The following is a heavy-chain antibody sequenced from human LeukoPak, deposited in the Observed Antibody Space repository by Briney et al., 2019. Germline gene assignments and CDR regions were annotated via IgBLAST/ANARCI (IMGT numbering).Heavy chain of an antibody. V-gene: IGHV3-66*04. CDR1: GFTLSSNY. Sequence: PGGSLRLSCAASGFTLSSNYMSWVRQAPGKGLEWVSVIYSGGSTYYADSVKGRFTISRDNSKNTLYLQMNSLRAEDTAVYYCARQHCSGGSCYSGYYYMDVWGKGTTVTISS. CDR2: IYSGGST. J-gene: IGHJ6*03. CDR3: ARQHCSGGSCYSGYYYMDV. D-gene: IGHD2-15*01.